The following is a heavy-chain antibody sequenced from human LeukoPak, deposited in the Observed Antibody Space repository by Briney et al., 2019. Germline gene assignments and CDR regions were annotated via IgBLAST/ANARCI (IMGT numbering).Heavy chain of an antibody. CDR1: GFTFSGYE. CDR3: ARDAPVVVVAAALDY. J-gene: IGHJ4*02. V-gene: IGHV3-48*03. D-gene: IGHD2-15*01. CDR2: ISSSGSTI. Sequence: AGGSLRLSCAASGFTFSGYEMNWVRQAPGKGLEWVSYISSSGSTIYYADSVKGRFTISRDNAKNSLYLQMNSLRAEDTAVYYCARDAPVVVVAAALDYWGQGTLVTVSS.